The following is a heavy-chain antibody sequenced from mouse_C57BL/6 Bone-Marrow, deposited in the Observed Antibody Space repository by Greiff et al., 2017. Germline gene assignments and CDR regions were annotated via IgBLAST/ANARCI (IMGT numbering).Heavy chain of an antibody. CDR2: IDPANGNT. Sequence: VQLKQSVAELVRPGASVKLSCTASGFNIKNTYMHWVKQRPEQGLEWIGRIDPANGNTKYAPKFQGKATITADPSSNPAYLQLSSLTSEDTAIYYCARRYYYGSSPYYFDYWGQGTTLTVSS. V-gene: IGHV14-3*01. D-gene: IGHD1-1*01. J-gene: IGHJ2*01. CDR1: GFNIKNTY. CDR3: ARRYYYGSSPYYFDY.